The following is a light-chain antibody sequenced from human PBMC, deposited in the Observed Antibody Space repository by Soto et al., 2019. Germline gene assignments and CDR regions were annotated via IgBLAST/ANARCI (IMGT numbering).Light chain of an antibody. CDR3: QQSGDTPRT. Sequence: DIQMTQSPSTLSASVGDRVTITCRASQSISSWLAWYQQKAGKAPKLLIYDASSLESGVPSRFSGIVSGTDFNLTLRRLETEDCAVYEGQQSGDTPRTFCPLTKLDIK. V-gene: IGKV1-5*01. CDR2: DAS. J-gene: IGKJ1*01. CDR1: QSISSW.